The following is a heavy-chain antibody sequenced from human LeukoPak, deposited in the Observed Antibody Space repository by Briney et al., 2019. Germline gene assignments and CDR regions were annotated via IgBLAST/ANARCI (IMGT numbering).Heavy chain of an antibody. D-gene: IGHD3-3*01. J-gene: IGHJ3*02. CDR2: ISYDGSNK. CDR1: GFTFSDYG. Sequence: GSSLRLSCAASGFTFSDYGMHWVRQAPGKGLEWVAVISYDGSNKYYADSVKGRFTISRDNAKNTLYLQMNSLRAEDTAVYYCARDRHPYYDFWSGYPNDDAFDIWGQGTMVTVSS. V-gene: IGHV3-30*03. CDR3: ARDRHPYYDFWSGYPNDDAFDI.